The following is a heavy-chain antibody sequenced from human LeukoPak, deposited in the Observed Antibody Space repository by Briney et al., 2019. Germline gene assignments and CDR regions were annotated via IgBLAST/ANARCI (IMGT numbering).Heavy chain of an antibody. J-gene: IGHJ4*02. Sequence: SETLSLTCTVSGGSISSYYWSWIRQPPGKGLEWIGYIYYSGSTNYNPSLKSRVTISVDTSKNQFSLKLSSVTAADTAVYYCARSRREGSPHYFDYWGQGTLVTVSS. V-gene: IGHV4-59*01. CDR1: GGSISSYY. CDR3: ARSRREGSPHYFDY. D-gene: IGHD1-26*01. CDR2: IYYSGST.